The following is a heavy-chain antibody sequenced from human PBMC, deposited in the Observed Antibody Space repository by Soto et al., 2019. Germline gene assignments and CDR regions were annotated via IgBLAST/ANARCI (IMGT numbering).Heavy chain of an antibody. J-gene: IGHJ6*02. CDR1: GDSVSSNSAA. CDR3: ARETQQLGREGYYYYGMDV. D-gene: IGHD6-13*01. V-gene: IGHV6-1*01. Sequence: PSQTLSLTCAISGDSVSSNSAAWNWIRQSPSRGLEWLGRTYYRSKWYNDYAVSVKSRITINPDTSKNQFSLQLNSVTPEDTAVYYCARETQQLGREGYYYYGMDVWGQGTTVTVSS. CDR2: TYYRSKWYN.